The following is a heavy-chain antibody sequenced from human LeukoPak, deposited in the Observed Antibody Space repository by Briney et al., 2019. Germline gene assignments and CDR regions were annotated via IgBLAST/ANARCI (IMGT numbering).Heavy chain of an antibody. D-gene: IGHD3-22*01. CDR2: IYYSGST. Sequence: SQTLSLTCTVSGGSISSGGYCWSWIRQHPGKGLEWIGYIYYSGSTYYNPSLKSRVTKSVDTSKNQFSLKLSSVTAADTAVYYCARGVGSSGYYFSFDYWGQGTLVTVSS. V-gene: IGHV4-31*03. J-gene: IGHJ4*02. CDR3: ARGVGSSGYYFSFDY. CDR1: GGSISSGGYC.